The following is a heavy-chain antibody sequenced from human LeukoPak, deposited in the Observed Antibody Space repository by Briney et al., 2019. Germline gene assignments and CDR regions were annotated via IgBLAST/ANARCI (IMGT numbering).Heavy chain of an antibody. Sequence: GASVKVSCKASGYTFTGYYMHWVRQAPGQGLEWMGWINPNSGGTNYAQKFQGRVTMTRDTSISTAYMELSRLRSDDTAVYYCASPIVETATIDDAFDIWGQGTMVTVSS. V-gene: IGHV1-2*02. CDR1: GYTFTGYY. J-gene: IGHJ3*02. CDR2: INPNSGGT. D-gene: IGHD5-24*01. CDR3: ASPIVETATIDDAFDI.